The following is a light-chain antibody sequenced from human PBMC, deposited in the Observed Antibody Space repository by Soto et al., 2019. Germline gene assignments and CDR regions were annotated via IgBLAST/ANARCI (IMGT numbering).Light chain of an antibody. Sequence: EIHMTQTNYTLSASVGDRVTITFRASQSISSWLAWYQQKPGKAPKLLIYDASSLESGVPSRFGGSGSGTEFTLSITSLQPDDFATYYCLQCFWHWTFGQGTKVDNK. CDR2: DAS. CDR3: LQCFWHWT. V-gene: IGKV1-5*01. J-gene: IGKJ1*01. CDR1: QSISSW.